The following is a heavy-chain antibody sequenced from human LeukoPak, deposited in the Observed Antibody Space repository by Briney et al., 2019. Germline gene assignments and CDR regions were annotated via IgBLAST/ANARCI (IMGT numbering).Heavy chain of an antibody. J-gene: IGHJ4*02. D-gene: IGHD4-17*01. CDR2: IGSSGTYI. Sequence: GGSLRLSCAAYGFTFSSYSMTWVRQAPGKGLEWVSAIGSSGTYIYYADSVKGRFIISRDNAKNSLSLQMNSLRAEDTAVYYCLPTAEKIDSWGQGTLVTVSS. CDR1: GFTFSSYS. V-gene: IGHV3-21*01. CDR3: LPTAEKIDS.